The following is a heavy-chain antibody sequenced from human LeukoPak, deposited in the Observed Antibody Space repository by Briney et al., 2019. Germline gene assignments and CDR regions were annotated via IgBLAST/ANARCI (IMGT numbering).Heavy chain of an antibody. V-gene: IGHV1-18*04. CDR3: AREGVHAWGLTMNL. CDR1: GYTFTGYY. CDR2: ISAYNGNT. D-gene: IGHD3-22*01. Sequence: ASVKVSCKASGYTFTGYYMHWVRQAPGQGLEWTGWISAYNGNTNYAQKLQGRVTMTTDTSTSTAYMELRSLRSDDTAVYYCAREGVHAWGLTMNLWGQGTLVTVSS. J-gene: IGHJ5*02.